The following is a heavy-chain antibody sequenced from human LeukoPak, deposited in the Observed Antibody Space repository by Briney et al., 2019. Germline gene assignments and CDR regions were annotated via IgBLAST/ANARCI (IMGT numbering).Heavy chain of an antibody. CDR1: GFTFSSYW. J-gene: IGHJ4*02. V-gene: IGHV3-7*01. D-gene: IGHD2-15*01. CDR3: ARGVVEYYFDY. CDR2: IKQDGSEK. Sequence: GGSLRLSCAASGFTFSSYWMSWVRQAPGKGLEWVATIKQDGSEKYYVDSVKGRFTISRDNAKNSLYLQMNSLRAEDTAVYYCARGVVEYYFDYWGQGTLVTVSS.